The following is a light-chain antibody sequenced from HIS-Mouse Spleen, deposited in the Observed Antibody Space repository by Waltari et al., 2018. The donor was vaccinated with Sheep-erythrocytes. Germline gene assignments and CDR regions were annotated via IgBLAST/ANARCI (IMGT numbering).Light chain of an antibody. CDR2: EGS. Sequence: QSALTQPASVSGSPGQSITISCTGTSSDVGSYNLVSWYQQHPGKAPKLMIYEGSKRHSGVSNRFSGSKSGNTASLTISGLQAEDEADYYCCSYAGSSTWVFGGGTKLTFL. CDR1: SSDVGSYNL. J-gene: IGLJ3*02. CDR3: CSYAGSSTWV. V-gene: IGLV2-23*01.